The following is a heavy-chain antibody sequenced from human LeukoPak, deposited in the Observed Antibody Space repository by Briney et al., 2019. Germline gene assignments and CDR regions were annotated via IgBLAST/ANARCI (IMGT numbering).Heavy chain of an antibody. V-gene: IGHV3-23*01. CDR3: AKGRPTYYYDSSGYGFDY. CDR2: ISGSGGST. Sequence: GGSMRLSCAASGFTFSSYAMSWVRQAPGKGLEWVSAISGSGGSTYYADSVKGRFTISRDNSKNTLYLQMNSLRAEDTAVYYCAKGRPTYYYDSSGYGFDYWGQGTLVTVSS. J-gene: IGHJ4*02. D-gene: IGHD3-22*01. CDR1: GFTFSSYA.